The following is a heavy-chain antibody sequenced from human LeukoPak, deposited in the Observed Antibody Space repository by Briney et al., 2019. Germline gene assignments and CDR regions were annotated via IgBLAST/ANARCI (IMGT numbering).Heavy chain of an antibody. CDR3: ARDYGSHGEYFDY. Sequence: GGSLRLSCAASGFTFAAYAMHWVRHAPGKGLEWVSLTSGDGTGTYYADSVKGRFTISRDNSKNSLYLQMDSPRDEDTAVYYCARDYGSHGEYFDYWGQGALVTVSS. D-gene: IGHD3-10*01. CDR1: GFTFAAYA. J-gene: IGHJ4*02. CDR2: TSGDGTGT. V-gene: IGHV3-43*02.